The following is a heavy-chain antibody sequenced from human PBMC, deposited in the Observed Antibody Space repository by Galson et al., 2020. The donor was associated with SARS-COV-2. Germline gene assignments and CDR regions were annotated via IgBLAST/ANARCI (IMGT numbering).Heavy chain of an antibody. V-gene: IGHV4-59*08. CDR1: GGAISGYY. CDR3: ARVPGYSIALHIDH. Sequence: SETLSLTCTVSGGAISGYYCSWIRQSPGKRLEWIGYIHDAGSTNYNPSLKSRVTISVDTSKRQFSLNLTSVTAADTAVYYCARVPGYSIALHIDHWGQGMLVTVSS. CDR2: IHDAGST. J-gene: IGHJ4*02. D-gene: IGHD5-18*01.